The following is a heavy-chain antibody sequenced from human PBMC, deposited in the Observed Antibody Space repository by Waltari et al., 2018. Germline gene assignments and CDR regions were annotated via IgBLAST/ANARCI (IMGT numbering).Heavy chain of an antibody. CDR1: GGSIRSSSNYY. V-gene: IGHV4-39*01. J-gene: IGHJ4*02. CDR3: ARRAWGSGWSY. CDR2: IYYNRST. D-gene: IGHD6-19*01. Sequence: QLQLQESGPGLVKPSETLSLTCTVSGGSIRSSSNYYWGWIRQPPGKGLEWIGSIYYNRSTNYNPSLKSRVTISVDTSKNQFSLKLSSVTAADTVVYYCARRAWGSGWSYWGQGTLVAVSS.